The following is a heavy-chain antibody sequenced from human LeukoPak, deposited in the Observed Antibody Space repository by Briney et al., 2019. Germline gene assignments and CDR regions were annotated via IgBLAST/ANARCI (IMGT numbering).Heavy chain of an antibody. D-gene: IGHD3-16*02. Sequence: GSLRLXXAASGFXXSTYSMNXVRQAPGKGLEWVXYISGTSSLIYYADSVKGRFTISRDNAKNSLYLQMNSLRAEDTAVYYCARVGDYVWGSYRYYFDYWGQGTLVTVSS. V-gene: IGHV3-48*04. CDR2: ISGTSSLI. J-gene: IGHJ4*02. CDR3: ARVGDYVWGSYRYYFDY. CDR1: GFXXSTYS.